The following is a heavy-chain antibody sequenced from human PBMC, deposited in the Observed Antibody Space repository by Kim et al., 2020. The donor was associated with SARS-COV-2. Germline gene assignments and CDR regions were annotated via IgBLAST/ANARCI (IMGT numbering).Heavy chain of an antibody. CDR3: AREAEYCSGGSCLYYFDY. CDR1: GYTFTSYG. CDR2: ISAYNGNT. V-gene: IGHV1-18*01. D-gene: IGHD2-15*01. Sequence: ASVKVSCKASGYTFTSYGISWVRQAPGQGLEWMGWISAYNGNTNYAQKLQGRVTMTTDTSTSTAYMELRSLRSDDTAVYYCAREAEYCSGGSCLYYFDYWGQGTLVTVSS. J-gene: IGHJ4*02.